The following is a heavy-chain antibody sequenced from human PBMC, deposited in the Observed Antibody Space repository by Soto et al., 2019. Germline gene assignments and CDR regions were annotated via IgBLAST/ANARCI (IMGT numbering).Heavy chain of an antibody. V-gene: IGHV4-39*07. Sequence: PSETLSLTCTVAGVSISSSSYYWGLIRQPPGKGLEWIGSIYYSGSIYYNPSLKSRVTISIDTSKNKFSLKLSSVTAADTAVYYCARAVREFYYYYYGMDVWGQGTTVTVSS. J-gene: IGHJ6*02. D-gene: IGHD3-10*01. CDR2: IYYSGSI. CDR3: ARAVREFYYYYYGMDV. CDR1: GVSISSSSYY.